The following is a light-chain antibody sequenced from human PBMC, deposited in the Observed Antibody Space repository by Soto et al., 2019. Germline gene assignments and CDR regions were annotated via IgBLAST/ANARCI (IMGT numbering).Light chain of an antibody. CDR2: KAS. CDR1: QSIDTW. CDR3: QQYHSYWT. J-gene: IGKJ1*01. Sequence: DLPITQSPSTLSASVGGRVTITCRASQSIDTWLAWHQQKPGQVPKLLISKASSLESGVPSRFSGSGSGTEFTLTISSLQTDDFSTYYCQQYHSYWTFGQGTKVDIK. V-gene: IGKV1-5*03.